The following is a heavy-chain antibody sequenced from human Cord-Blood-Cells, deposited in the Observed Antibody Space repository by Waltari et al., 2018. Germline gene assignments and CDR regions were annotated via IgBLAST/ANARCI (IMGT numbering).Heavy chain of an antibody. D-gene: IGHD6-13*01. CDR2: INPNSGGT. V-gene: IGHV1-2*04. Sequence: QVQLVQSGAEVKKPGASVKVSCKASGYTFTGYYMPWVRQAPGQRLEWMGWINPNSGGTNYAQKFQGWVTMTRDTSISTAYMELSRLRSDDTAVYYCARGTGYSSSWYPDAFDIWGQGTMVTVSS. J-gene: IGHJ3*02. CDR3: ARGTGYSSSWYPDAFDI. CDR1: GYTFTGYY.